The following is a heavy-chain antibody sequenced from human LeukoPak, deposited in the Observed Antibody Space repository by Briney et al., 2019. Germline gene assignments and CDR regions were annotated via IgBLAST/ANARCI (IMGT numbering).Heavy chain of an antibody. D-gene: IGHD2-15*01. CDR2: ISSTGGSA. Sequence: GGSLRLSCASSGVTFSSYAMNWVRQAPGKGLEWVSAISSTGGSAYYAGSVKGRFTISRDNSKDTLWLQMNSLRAEDTALYYCAKLSGDSCYSGSDFWGPGTLVTVSS. V-gene: IGHV3-23*01. J-gene: IGHJ4*02. CDR1: GVTFSSYA. CDR3: AKLSGDSCYSGSDF.